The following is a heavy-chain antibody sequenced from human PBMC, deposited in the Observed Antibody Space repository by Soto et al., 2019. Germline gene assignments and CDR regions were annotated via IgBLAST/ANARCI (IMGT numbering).Heavy chain of an antibody. D-gene: IGHD4-17*01. CDR2: IWYDGSNK. CDR3: ASASTPTEY. Sequence: PGGSLRLSCAASGFTFSSYGMHWVRQAPGKGLEWVAVIWYDGSNKYYADSVKGRFTISRDNSRNLLFLQMNSLRPDDTAIYYCASASTPTEYWGQGTQVTVSS. J-gene: IGHJ4*02. CDR1: GFTFSSYG. V-gene: IGHV3-33*03.